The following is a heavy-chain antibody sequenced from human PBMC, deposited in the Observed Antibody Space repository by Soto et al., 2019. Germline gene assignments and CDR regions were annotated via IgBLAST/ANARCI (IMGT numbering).Heavy chain of an antibody. Sequence: PGGSMRHSCAACGFTISSYAMSCVSKAPGKGLEWVSAISGSGGSTYYADSVKGRFTISRDNSKNTLYLQMNSLRAEDTAVYYCAKPLLGGATTVYYYYGMDVWGQGTTVTVSS. CDR2: ISGSGGST. J-gene: IGHJ6*02. CDR1: GFTISSYA. V-gene: IGHV3-23*01. D-gene: IGHD1-26*01. CDR3: AKPLLGGATTVYYYYGMDV.